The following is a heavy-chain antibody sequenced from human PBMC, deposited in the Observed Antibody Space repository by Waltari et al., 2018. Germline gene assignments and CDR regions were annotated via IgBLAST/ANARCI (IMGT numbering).Heavy chain of an antibody. V-gene: IGHV3-48*04. CDR1: GFTFSRYS. CDR2: LSGRASAI. J-gene: IGHJ4*02. D-gene: IGHD3-22*01. CDR3: ARDRGGDSSGLSPDAFDY. Sequence: EVQLVESGGGLVQPGGSLRLSCAASGFTFSRYSMNGVRQAPGKGLEWVSYLSGRASAIYYADSVKGRFTISRDNAKSSLFLHMTSLRAEDTAVYYCARDRGGDSSGLSPDAFDYWGQGTLVTVAP.